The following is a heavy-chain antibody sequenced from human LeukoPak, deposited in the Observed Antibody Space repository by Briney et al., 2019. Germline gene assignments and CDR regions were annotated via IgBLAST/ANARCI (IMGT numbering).Heavy chain of an antibody. CDR1: GFTFSSYG. V-gene: IGHV3-30*02. D-gene: IGHD6-19*01. CDR3: AKGSSGLDYYYYYMDV. Sequence: SGGSLRLSCAASGFTFSSYGMHWVRQAPGKGLEWVAFIRYDGSNKYYADSVKGRFTISRDNSKNTLYLQMNSLRAEDTAVYYCAKGSSGLDYYYYYMDVWGKGTTVTVSS. CDR2: IRYDGSNK. J-gene: IGHJ6*03.